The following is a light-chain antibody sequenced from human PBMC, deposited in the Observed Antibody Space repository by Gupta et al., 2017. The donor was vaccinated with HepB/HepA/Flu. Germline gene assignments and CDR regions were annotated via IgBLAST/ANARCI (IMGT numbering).Light chain of an antibody. Sequence: EIVLTQSPATLSLSPGERATLSCRASQSISSYLVWYQQKPGQARRLLIYDASKRATGIPARFSGSGSGTDFTLTISSLEPEDFAVYHCQQRTTWPLTFGGGTKVELK. J-gene: IGKJ4*01. CDR3: QQRTTWPLT. CDR1: QSISSY. CDR2: DAS. V-gene: IGKV3-11*01.